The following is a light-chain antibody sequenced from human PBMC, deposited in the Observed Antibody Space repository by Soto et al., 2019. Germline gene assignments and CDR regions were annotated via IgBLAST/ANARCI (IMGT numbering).Light chain of an antibody. J-gene: IGKJ4*01. CDR2: DDY. CDR1: QSISRW. V-gene: IGKV1-5*01. Sequence: DIQMAQCPSTLSACEGDXVXXTCLVSQSISRWLAWYQQRTGRENAVLIYDDYSFESGVQSRFSGSGYGTELTLTISRLKTDDFETYYCQQYNSYPVTFGGGTKVDIK. CDR3: QQYNSYPVT.